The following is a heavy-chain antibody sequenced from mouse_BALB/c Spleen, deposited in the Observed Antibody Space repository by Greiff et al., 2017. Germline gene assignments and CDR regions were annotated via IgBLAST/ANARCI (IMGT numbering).Heavy chain of an antibody. J-gene: IGHJ2*01. CDR3: ARGGRLGRNFDY. Sequence: VQLKESGPGLVKPSQSLSLTCTVTGYSITSDYAWHWIRQFPGNKLEWMGYISYSGSTSYNPSLKSRISITRDTSKNQFFLQLNSVTTEDTATYYCARGGRLGRNFDYWGQGTTLTVSS. D-gene: IGHD4-1*01. V-gene: IGHV3-2*02. CDR2: ISYSGST. CDR1: GYSITSDYA.